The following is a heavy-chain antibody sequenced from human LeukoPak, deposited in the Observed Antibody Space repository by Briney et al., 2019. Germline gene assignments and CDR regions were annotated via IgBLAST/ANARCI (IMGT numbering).Heavy chain of an antibody. V-gene: IGHV3-30*04. CDR3: ARDLDY. Sequence: PGGSLRLSCAASGFTFSSYAMHWVRQAPGKGLEWVAVISYDGSNKYYADSVKGRFTISRDNSKNTLHLQMNSLRAEDTAVYYCARDLDYWGQGTLVTVSS. J-gene: IGHJ4*02. CDR2: ISYDGSNK. CDR1: GFTFSSYA.